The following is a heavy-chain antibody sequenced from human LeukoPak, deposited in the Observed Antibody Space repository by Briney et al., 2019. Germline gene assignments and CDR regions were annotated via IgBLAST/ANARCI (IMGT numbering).Heavy chain of an antibody. CDR1: GYTFTSYG. CDR2: ISAYNGNT. Sequence: ASVKVSCKASGYTFTSYGISWVRQAPGQGLEWMGWISAYNGNTNYAQKLQGRVTMTTDTSTSTAYMEPRSLRSNDTAVYYCARFRAGVGEPYGDYWGQGTLVTVSP. V-gene: IGHV1-18*01. CDR3: ARFRAGVGEPYGDY. D-gene: IGHD3-10*01. J-gene: IGHJ4*02.